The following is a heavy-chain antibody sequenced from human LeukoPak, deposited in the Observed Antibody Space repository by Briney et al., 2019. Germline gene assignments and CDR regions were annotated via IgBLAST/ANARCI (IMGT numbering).Heavy chain of an antibody. CDR2: INPNSGGT. D-gene: IGHD1-1*01. J-gene: IGHJ4*02. V-gene: IGHV1-2*02. CDR1: GYIFTAYS. Sequence: GASMKVSCKASGYIFTAYSIHWVRQAPGQGLEWMGWINPNSGGTNYAQQFQDRVTMTRDTSISTAFMELSRLTSDDTAVFYCARDLEGTGTHDFDYWGQGTLVSVSS. CDR3: ARDLEGTGTHDFDY.